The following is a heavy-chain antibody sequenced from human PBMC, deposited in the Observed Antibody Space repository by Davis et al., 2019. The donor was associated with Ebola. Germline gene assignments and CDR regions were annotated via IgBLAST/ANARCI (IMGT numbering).Heavy chain of an antibody. J-gene: IGHJ4*02. D-gene: IGHD6-19*01. CDR3: ARRGVAGLMGFDY. Sequence: SETLSLTCTVSGGSISSSSYYWGWIRQPPGKGLEWIGSIYYSGSTYYNPSLKSRVTISVDTSKNQFSLKLSSVTAADTAVYYCARRGVAGLMGFDYWGQGTLVTVSS. V-gene: IGHV4-39*01. CDR2: IYYSGST. CDR1: GGSISSSSYY.